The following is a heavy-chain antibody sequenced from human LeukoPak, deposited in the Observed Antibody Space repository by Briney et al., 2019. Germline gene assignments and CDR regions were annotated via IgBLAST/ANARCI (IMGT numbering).Heavy chain of an antibody. D-gene: IGHD3-22*01. Sequence: GGSLRLSCTASGFTFGDYAMSWVRHTPGKGLEWVSVIYSGGSTYYADSVKGRFTISRDNSKNTLYLQMNSLRAEDTAVYYCAMTYYFDSSGYYKLDYWGQGTLVTVSS. CDR1: GFTFGDYA. CDR2: IYSGGST. J-gene: IGHJ4*02. V-gene: IGHV3-53*01. CDR3: AMTYYFDSSGYYKLDY.